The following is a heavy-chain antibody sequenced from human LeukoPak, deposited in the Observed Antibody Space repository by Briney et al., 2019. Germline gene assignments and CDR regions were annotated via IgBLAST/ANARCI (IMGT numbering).Heavy chain of an antibody. J-gene: IGHJ4*02. V-gene: IGHV3-74*01. CDR2: INSDGINT. CDR1: GFTFSNYW. CDR3: ARQVKEYDFWSGYSNGGFDY. Sequence: GGFLRLSCAASGFTFSNYWMHWVRQAPGKGLVWVSRINSDGINTSYADSVKGRFTISRDNAKNTLNLQMNSLRAEDTAVYYCARQVKEYDFWSGYSNGGFDYWGQGTLVTVSS. D-gene: IGHD3-3*01.